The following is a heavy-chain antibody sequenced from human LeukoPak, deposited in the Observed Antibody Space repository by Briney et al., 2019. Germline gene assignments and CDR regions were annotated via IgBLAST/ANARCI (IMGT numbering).Heavy chain of an antibody. CDR3: ARAGYGSGSYYNYPTVEDYYGMDV. J-gene: IGHJ6*02. D-gene: IGHD3-10*01. Sequence: GGSLRLSCAASGFTFSRFSTYWMSWVRQAPGKGLEWVANIKEDGSEKYYVDSVKGRFTISRDNAKNSLYLQMNSLRAEDTAVYYCARAGYGSGSYYNYPTVEDYYGMDVWGQGTTVTVSS. CDR1: GFTFSRFSTYW. CDR2: IKEDGSEK. V-gene: IGHV3-7*01.